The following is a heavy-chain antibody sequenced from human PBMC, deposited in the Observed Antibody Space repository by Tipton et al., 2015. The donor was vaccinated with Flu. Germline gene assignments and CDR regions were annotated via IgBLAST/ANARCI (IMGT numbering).Heavy chain of an antibody. CDR3: ARVRGYYYGSGSYYPGWFDP. CDR1: GAAISSSSYY. D-gene: IGHD3-10*01. CDR2: FYYSGRI. Sequence: TLSLTCTVSGAAISSSSYYWDWIRQPPGKGLEWIGSFYYSGRIHYNPSLKSRVTKSVDTSQNQFSLKLSSVTAADTAVYYCARVRGYYYGSGSYYPGWFDPWGQGTLVTVSS. V-gene: IGHV4-39*07. J-gene: IGHJ5*02.